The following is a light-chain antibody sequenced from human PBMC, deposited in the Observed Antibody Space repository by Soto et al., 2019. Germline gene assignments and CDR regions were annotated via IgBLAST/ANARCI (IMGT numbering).Light chain of an antibody. CDR3: QQYNNWPLWT. CDR1: QSVSSN. CDR2: GAS. V-gene: IGKV3-15*01. Sequence: EIVMTQSPATLSVSPGERATLSCRASQSVSSNLAWYQQKPGQAPRLLIYGASTRATVIPARFSGSGSGTEFTLTISSLQSEDFEVYYCQQYNNWPLWTFGQGTKVEIK. J-gene: IGKJ1*01.